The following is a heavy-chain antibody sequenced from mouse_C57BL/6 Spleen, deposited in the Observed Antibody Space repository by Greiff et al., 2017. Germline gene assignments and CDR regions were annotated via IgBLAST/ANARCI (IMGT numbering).Heavy chain of an antibody. J-gene: IGHJ2*01. Sequence: QVHVKQSGAELAKPGASVKLSCKASGYTFTSYWMHWVKQRPGQGLEWIGYINPSSGYTKYNQKFKDKATLTADKSSSTAYMQLSSLTYEDSAVYYCARRYYDFPYYFDYWGQGTTLTVSS. CDR1: GYTFTSYW. CDR3: ARRYYDFPYYFDY. V-gene: IGHV1-7*01. D-gene: IGHD2-4*01. CDR2: INPSSGYT.